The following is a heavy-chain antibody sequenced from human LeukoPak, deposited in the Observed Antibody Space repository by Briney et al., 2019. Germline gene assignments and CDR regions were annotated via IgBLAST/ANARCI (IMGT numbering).Heavy chain of an antibody. Sequence: PGGSLRLSCAASGFTFSSYEMNWVRQAPGKGLEWASYISSSGSTIYYADSVKGRFTISRDNAKNSLYLQMNSLRAEDTAVYYCARDRDYGSGSYFDEFDYWGQGTLVTVSS. D-gene: IGHD3-10*01. V-gene: IGHV3-48*03. CDR3: ARDRDYGSGSYFDEFDY. J-gene: IGHJ4*02. CDR2: ISSSGSTI. CDR1: GFTFSSYE.